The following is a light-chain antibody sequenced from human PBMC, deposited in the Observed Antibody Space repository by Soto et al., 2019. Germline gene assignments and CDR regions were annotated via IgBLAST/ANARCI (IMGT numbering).Light chain of an antibody. Sequence: IQMTQSPSYVSASVGDKVTMICRASQGVGGWLAWYQQKPGKVPKLLIYKASSLESGVPSRFSGSGSGTEFTLTISSLQPDDFATYYCQQYNSYSFGQGTKVDIK. J-gene: IGKJ1*01. CDR2: KAS. CDR1: QGVGGW. CDR3: QQYNSYS. V-gene: IGKV1-5*03.